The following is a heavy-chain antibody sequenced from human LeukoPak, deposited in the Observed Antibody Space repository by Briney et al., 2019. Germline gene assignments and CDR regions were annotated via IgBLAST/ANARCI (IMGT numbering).Heavy chain of an antibody. J-gene: IGHJ6*02. CDR2: IHYSGRP. D-gene: IGHD3-16*01. V-gene: IGHV4-59*11. Sequence: KASETLSLTCTVSGGSISGHYWTWIRQPPGKGLEWIGQIHYSGRPHHNPSLKSRVTISVDTSKTQLSLKVTSVTGADTAVYYCARFGVDYDMDVWGQGTTVTVSS. CDR3: ARFGVDYDMDV. CDR1: GGSISGHY.